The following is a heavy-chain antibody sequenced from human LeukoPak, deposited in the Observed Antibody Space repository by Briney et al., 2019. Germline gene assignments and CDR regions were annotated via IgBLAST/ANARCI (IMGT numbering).Heavy chain of an antibody. CDR2: IKSQTDGGTT. Sequence: GGSLRLSCAASGFTFSDALMSWVRQAPGKGLEWVGCIKSQTDGGTTDYAAPVKGRFTISRDDSKNTLYLQMNSLKTEDTAVYYCTAGRVRDYWGQGTLVTVSS. CDR1: GFTFSDAL. CDR3: TAGRVRDY. J-gene: IGHJ4*02. D-gene: IGHD3-10*01. V-gene: IGHV3-15*01.